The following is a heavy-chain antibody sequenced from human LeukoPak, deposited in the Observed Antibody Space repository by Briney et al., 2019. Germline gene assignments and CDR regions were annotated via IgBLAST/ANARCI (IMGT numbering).Heavy chain of an antibody. V-gene: IGHV3-30*18. Sequence: GGSLRLSCAASGFTFSSYGMHWVRQAPGKGLKWVAVISYDGSNKYYADSVKGRFTISRDNSKNTLYLQMNSLRAEDTAVYYCAKGAYPGIAVASFDYWGQGTLVTVSS. CDR3: AKGAYPGIAVASFDY. CDR1: GFTFSSYG. D-gene: IGHD6-19*01. J-gene: IGHJ4*02. CDR2: ISYDGSNK.